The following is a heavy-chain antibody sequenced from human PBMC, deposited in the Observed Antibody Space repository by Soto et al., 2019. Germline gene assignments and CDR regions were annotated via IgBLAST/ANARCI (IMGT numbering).Heavy chain of an antibody. CDR2: INHSGST. D-gene: IGHD3-3*01. V-gene: IGHV4-39*07. J-gene: IGHJ5*02. CDR1: GGSISSTSYY. CDR3: AINYRRITIFGVVHSNRNWFDP. Sequence: PSESLSLTCTVSGGSISSTSYYWGWLRQPPGKGLEWIGRINHSGSTYYNPSLKSRVTISVDTSKNQFSLKLSSVTAADTAVYYCAINYRRITIFGVVHSNRNWFDPWGQGTLVTVSS.